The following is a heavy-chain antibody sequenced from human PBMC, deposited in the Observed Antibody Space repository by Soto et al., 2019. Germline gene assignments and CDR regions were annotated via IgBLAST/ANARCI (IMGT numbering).Heavy chain of an antibody. Sequence: QVTLKESGPVLVKPTETLTLTCTVSGFSLSNSIMGVSWIRQPPGKALEWLAHIFSNDEKSYSTSLKSRLTISKDTSKRQVVLTMSNMDPVDTATYYCARILVDYVWGTNWFDPWGQGTLVTVSS. CDR1: GFSLSNSIMG. D-gene: IGHD3-16*01. J-gene: IGHJ5*02. V-gene: IGHV2-26*01. CDR3: ARILVDYVWGTNWFDP. CDR2: IFSNDEK.